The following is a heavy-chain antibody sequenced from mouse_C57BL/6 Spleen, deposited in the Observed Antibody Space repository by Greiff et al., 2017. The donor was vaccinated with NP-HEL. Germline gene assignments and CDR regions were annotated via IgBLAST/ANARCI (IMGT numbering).Heavy chain of an antibody. D-gene: IGHD1-1*01. J-gene: IGHJ1*03. CDR1: GYTFTDYN. V-gene: IGHV1-22*01. Sequence: VHVKQSGPELVKPGASVKMSCKASGYTFTDYNMHWVKQSHGKSLEWIGYINPNNGGTSYNQKFKVKATLTVNKSSSTAYMELRSLTSEDSAVYYCAEGVYYYDFDVWGTGTTVTVSS. CDR2: INPNNGGT. CDR3: AEGVYYYDFDV.